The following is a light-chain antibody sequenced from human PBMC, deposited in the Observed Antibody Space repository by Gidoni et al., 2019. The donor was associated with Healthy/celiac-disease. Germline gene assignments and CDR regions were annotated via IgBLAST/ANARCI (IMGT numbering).Light chain of an antibody. CDR2: AAS. J-gene: IGKJ3*01. V-gene: IGKV1-39*01. CDR3: QQSYSTLT. CDR1: QSISSY. Sequence: DIQMTQSPSSLSASVGDRVTITCRASQSISSYLNWYQQKPGKAPKLLIYAASSLQSGVPSRFSGSGSGTDFTLTISSLQPEDFATYYCQQSYSTLTYXPXTKVDI.